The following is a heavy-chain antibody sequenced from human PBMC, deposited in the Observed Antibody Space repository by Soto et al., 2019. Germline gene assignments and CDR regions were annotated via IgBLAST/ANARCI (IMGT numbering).Heavy chain of an antibody. CDR1: GFTFSTYA. J-gene: IGHJ4*02. Sequence: WGSLRLSCAASGFTFSTYAINWVRHPPLKGLEWVSSISGSGAYTYYADSVQGRFTISRDNSKNTLNLQMNSLRAEDTAVYYCARDRHPYSTKYYFDYWGQGTLVTVSS. CDR2: ISGSGAYT. D-gene: IGHD2-2*01. V-gene: IGHV3-23*01. CDR3: ARDRHPYSTKYYFDY.